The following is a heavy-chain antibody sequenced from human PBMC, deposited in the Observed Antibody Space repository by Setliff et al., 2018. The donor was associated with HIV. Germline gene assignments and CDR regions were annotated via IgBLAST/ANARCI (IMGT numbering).Heavy chain of an antibody. V-gene: IGHV4-61*01. CDR2: IYYRGTT. Sequence: SETLSLTCTVSGDSVSSASYYWSWIRQPPGKGLEWIGYIYYRGTTKYNPSLKGRVTISVDTSKNQFSLKLSSVTAADTAVYYCASEAWTSYRSSSGYYYYYMDVWGKGTTVTVSS. J-gene: IGHJ6*03. CDR3: ASEAWTSYRSSSGYYYYYMDV. D-gene: IGHD6-6*01. CDR1: GDSVSSASYY.